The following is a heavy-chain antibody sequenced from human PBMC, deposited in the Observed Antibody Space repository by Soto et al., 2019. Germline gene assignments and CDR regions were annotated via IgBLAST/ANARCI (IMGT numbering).Heavy chain of an antibody. CDR1: GGSFSGYY. V-gene: IGHV4-34*01. D-gene: IGHD4-17*01. J-gene: IGHJ4*02. CDR3: ARATVALDY. CDR2: INHSGST. Sequence: LPEPLSLTCAVYGGSFSGYYWGWIRQPPGKGLEWIGEINHSGSTNYNPSLKSRVTISVDTSKNQCALKLSSVTAADTAVYYCARATVALDYWGQGTLVTVSS.